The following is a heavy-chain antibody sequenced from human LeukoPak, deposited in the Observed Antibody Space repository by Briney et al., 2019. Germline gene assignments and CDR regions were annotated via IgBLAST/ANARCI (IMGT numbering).Heavy chain of an antibody. CDR2: INGGAGSS. CDR1: GFTFNNYA. V-gene: IGHV3-23*01. D-gene: IGHD5-18*01. CDR3: AKGQGYNYGDSIDY. J-gene: IGHJ4*02. Sequence: SGGSLRLSCAASGFTFNNYAMTWVRQAPGKGLEWVSLINGGAGSSYYADSVKGRFTVSRDNSKNTLYLQMNSLGDDDTAVYYCAKGQGYNYGDSIDYWGQGTLVTVFS.